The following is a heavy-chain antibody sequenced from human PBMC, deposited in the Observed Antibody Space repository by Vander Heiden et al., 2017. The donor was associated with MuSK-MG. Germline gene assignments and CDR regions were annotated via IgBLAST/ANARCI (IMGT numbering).Heavy chain of an antibody. CDR1: GAPLSGYY. Sequence: QLQLQESGPGLVKPSQTLSLSCTVPGAPLSGYYCICIWHPPGGGLEWIGRIYTSTNYNPSLESRVTMSVDTSKNQFSLKLSYVTAADTAIYYCARDRCGSTTCYNRYFDLWGRGTLITVSS. J-gene: IGHJ2*01. V-gene: IGHV4-4*07. D-gene: IGHD2-2*02. CDR3: ARDRCGSTTCYNRYFDL. CDR2: IYTST.